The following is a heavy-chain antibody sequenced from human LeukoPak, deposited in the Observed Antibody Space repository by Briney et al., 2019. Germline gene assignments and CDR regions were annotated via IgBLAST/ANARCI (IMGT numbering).Heavy chain of an antibody. CDR1: GGSISSYY. J-gene: IGHJ4*02. V-gene: IGHV4-59*01. D-gene: IGHD3-22*01. CDR3: ARYHYYDSSGYYYVDY. Sequence: PSETLSLTCTVSGGSISSYYWSWIRQPPGKGLEWIGYIYYSGSTNYNPSLKSRVTISVDTSKNQFSLKLSSGTAADTAVYYCARYHYYDSSGYYYVDYWGQGTLVTVSS. CDR2: IYYSGST.